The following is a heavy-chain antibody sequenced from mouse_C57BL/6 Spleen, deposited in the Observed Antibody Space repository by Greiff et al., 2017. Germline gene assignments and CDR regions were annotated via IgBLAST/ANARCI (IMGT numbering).Heavy chain of an antibody. CDR1: GYTFTDYY. Sequence: VKLQQSGAELVRPGASVKLSCKASGYTFTDYYINWVKQRPGQGLEWIARIYPGSGNTYYNEKFKGKATLTAEKSSSTAYMQLSSLTSEDSAVYFCARLAEQLRDYAMDYWGQGTSVTVSS. J-gene: IGHJ4*01. D-gene: IGHD1-1*01. CDR2: IYPGSGNT. CDR3: ARLAEQLRDYAMDY. V-gene: IGHV1-76*01.